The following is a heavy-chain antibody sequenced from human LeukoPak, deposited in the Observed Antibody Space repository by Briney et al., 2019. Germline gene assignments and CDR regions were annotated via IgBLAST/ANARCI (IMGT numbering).Heavy chain of an antibody. Sequence: SETLSLTCTVSGGSISSYYWSWIRQPPGKGVEWIGYIYYSGSTNYNPSLKSRVTISVDTSKNQFSLKLSSVTAADTAVYYCARLSLYGGWLSLDYWGQGTLVTVSS. V-gene: IGHV4-59*01. D-gene: IGHD3-22*01. CDR1: GGSISSYY. CDR3: ARLSLYGGWLSLDY. J-gene: IGHJ4*02. CDR2: IYYSGST.